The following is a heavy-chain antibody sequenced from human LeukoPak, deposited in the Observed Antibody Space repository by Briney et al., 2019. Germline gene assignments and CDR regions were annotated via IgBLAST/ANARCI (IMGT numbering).Heavy chain of an antibody. CDR2: INHSGST. J-gene: IGHJ4*02. D-gene: IGHD3-3*01. V-gene: IGHV4-34*01. CDR3: ARAFTIFGVVIIGYFDY. CDR1: GGSFSGYY. Sequence: PSETLSLTCAVYGGSFSGYYWSWIRQPPGKGLEWIGEINHSGSTNYNPSLKSRVTISVDTSKNQFSLKLSSVTAADTAVYYCARAFTIFGVVIIGYFDYWGQGTLVTVSS.